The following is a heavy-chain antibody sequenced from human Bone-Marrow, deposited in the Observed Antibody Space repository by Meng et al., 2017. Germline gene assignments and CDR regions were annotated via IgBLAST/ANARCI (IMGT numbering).Heavy chain of an antibody. Sequence: DSGPGLANPPQPLSLTFIVSVGSISSGGYYWSWIRQHPGKGLEWIGYIYYSGSTYYNPSLKSLVTISVDTSKNQFSLKLSSVTAADTAVYYCARVGYSGSRVTSYYFDYWGQGTLVTVSS. D-gene: IGHD1-26*01. CDR2: IYYSGST. V-gene: IGHV4-31*01. CDR1: VGSISSGGYY. J-gene: IGHJ4*02. CDR3: ARVGYSGSRVTSYYFDY.